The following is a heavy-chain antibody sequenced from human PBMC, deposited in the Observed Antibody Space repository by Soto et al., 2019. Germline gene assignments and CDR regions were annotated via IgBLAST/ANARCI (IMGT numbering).Heavy chain of an antibody. V-gene: IGHV1-69*13. CDR3: ARSPRGVRYFDWLLF. J-gene: IGHJ4*02. CDR2: IIPIFGTA. CDR1: GGTFSSYA. Sequence: SVKVSCKASGGTFSSYAISWVRQAPGQGLEWMGGIIPIFGTANYAQKFQGRVTITADESTSTAYMELSSLRSEDTAVYYCARSPRGVRYFDWLLFWGQGTLVTVSS. D-gene: IGHD3-9*01.